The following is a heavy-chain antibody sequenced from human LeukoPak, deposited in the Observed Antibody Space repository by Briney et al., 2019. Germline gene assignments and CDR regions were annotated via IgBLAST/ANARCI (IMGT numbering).Heavy chain of an antibody. J-gene: IGHJ4*02. CDR3: ARGRYSSLPDY. CDR2: INHSGST. V-gene: IGHV4-34*01. Sequence: SETLSLTCAVYGGSFSGYYWSWIRQPPGKGLEWIGEINHSGSTNYNPSLKSRVTISVDTSKNQFSLKLNSVTAADTAVYYCARGRYSSLPDYWGQGTLVTVSS. D-gene: IGHD5-18*01. CDR1: GGSFSGYY.